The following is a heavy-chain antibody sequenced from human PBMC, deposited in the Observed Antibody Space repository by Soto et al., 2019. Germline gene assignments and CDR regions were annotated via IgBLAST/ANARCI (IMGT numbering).Heavy chain of an antibody. J-gene: IGHJ6*02. D-gene: IGHD3-3*01. V-gene: IGHV3-23*01. CDR1: RFSFTNYA. CDR2: ISGSGDSR. CDR3: AKGTIFGVISSAMDV. Sequence: VQLLESGGGLVQPGESLRLSCAASRFSFTNYAMSWVRQAPGKGLDWVSGISGSGDSRYYADSVKGRFTISRDNSKNTLYLQMNSLRVEDTAGYYCAKGTIFGVISSAMDVWGQGTTVTVSS.